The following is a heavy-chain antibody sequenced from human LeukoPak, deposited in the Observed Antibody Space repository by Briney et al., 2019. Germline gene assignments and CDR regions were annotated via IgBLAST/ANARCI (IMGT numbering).Heavy chain of an antibody. Sequence: SETLSLTCAVYGGSFSGYYWSWIRQPPGKGLEWIGEINHSGSTNYNPSLKSRVTISVDTSKNQFSLKLSSVTAADTAVYYCARDRYYYDSSARYFDYWGQGTLVTVSS. CDR1: GGSFSGYY. D-gene: IGHD3-22*01. J-gene: IGHJ4*02. CDR3: ARDRYYYDSSARYFDY. CDR2: INHSGST. V-gene: IGHV4-34*01.